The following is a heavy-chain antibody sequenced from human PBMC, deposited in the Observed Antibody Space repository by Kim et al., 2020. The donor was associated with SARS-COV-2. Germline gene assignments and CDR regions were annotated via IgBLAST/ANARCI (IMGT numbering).Heavy chain of an antibody. V-gene: IGHV3-23*01. CDR2: IVGSDGDT. CDR1: GFTFSSYA. D-gene: IGHD3-10*01. J-gene: IGHJ4*02. Sequence: GGSLRLSCAASGFTFSSYAMNWVRQAPGKGLEWVSTIVGSDGDTFYANSVKGRFTISRDNSKNTLYLQMNSLRVEDTALYYCAKGGDYHGSGRGIYYFDYWGQGTLVTVSP. CDR3: AKGGDYHGSGRGIYYFDY.